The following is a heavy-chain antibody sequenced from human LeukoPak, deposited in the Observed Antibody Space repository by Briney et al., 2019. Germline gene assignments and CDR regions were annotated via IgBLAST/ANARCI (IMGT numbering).Heavy chain of an antibody. Sequence: SQTLSLTCAVSGGSISSDCYCWSCIRQPPGKDRVWIGYIYHSGSPYYNPSLKSRVTISVDRSKNQFPLKLSSVTDADTGVYYCARSRGYSGYDAFDYWGQGTLVTVSS. J-gene: IGHJ4*02. V-gene: IGHV4-30-2*01. CDR1: GGSISSDCYC. CDR2: IYHSGSP. D-gene: IGHD5-12*01. CDR3: ARSRGYSGYDAFDY.